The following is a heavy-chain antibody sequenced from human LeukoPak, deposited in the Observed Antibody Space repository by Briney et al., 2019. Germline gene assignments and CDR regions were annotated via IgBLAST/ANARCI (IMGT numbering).Heavy chain of an antibody. CDR2: ISSSSSTI. V-gene: IGHV3-48*02. J-gene: IGHJ5*02. D-gene: IGHD2-2*01. Sequence: GGSLRLSCAASGFTFSSYSMNWVRQATVKGLEWVSYISSSSSTIYYTDSVKGRFTISRDNAKNSLYLQMNSLRDEDTAVYYCARDFSRYCSSSSCANWFDPWAQGTLVTVSS. CDR3: ARDFSRYCSSSSCANWFDP. CDR1: GFTFSSYS.